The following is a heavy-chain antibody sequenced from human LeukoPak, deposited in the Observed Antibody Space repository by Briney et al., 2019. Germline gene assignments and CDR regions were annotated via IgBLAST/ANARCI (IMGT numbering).Heavy chain of an antibody. CDR1: DGSISSYY. V-gene: IGHV4-4*07. D-gene: IGHD3-10*01. Sequence: SETLSLTCTVSDGSISSYYWSWIRQPAGKGLEWIGRISTSGSTKYNPSLKSRVSMSVDTSKNQFSLKVSSVTAADTAIYYCARGRMVRGVTITSDWFDHWGQGTLVTVSS. CDR3: ARGRMVRGVTITSDWFDH. CDR2: ISTSGST. J-gene: IGHJ5*02.